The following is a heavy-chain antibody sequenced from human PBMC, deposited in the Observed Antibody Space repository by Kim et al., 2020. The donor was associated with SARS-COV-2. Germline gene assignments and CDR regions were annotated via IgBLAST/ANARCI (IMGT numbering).Heavy chain of an antibody. D-gene: IGHD6-19*01. J-gene: IGHJ4*02. V-gene: IGHV4-34*01. Sequence: YNPSLKSRVTISVDTSKNQFSLKLSSVTAADTAVYYCAGGKAVAGTPIDYWGQGTLVTVSS. CDR3: AGGKAVAGTPIDY.